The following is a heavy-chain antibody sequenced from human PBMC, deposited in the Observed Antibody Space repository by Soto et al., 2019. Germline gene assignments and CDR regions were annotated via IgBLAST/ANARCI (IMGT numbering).Heavy chain of an antibody. CDR3: AKDGTPLGSGNYWVWFAY. Sequence: EVQLLGSGGGLIQPGGSLRLSCAASGFTFRFYAMSWVRQAPGKGLEWVSGISGSGGTTYYADSVKGRFTISRDNSKNALSLQTNSMRAEDTAVYYCAKDGTPLGSGNYWVWFAYWGQGTLVTVSS. D-gene: IGHD3-10*01. CDR1: GFTFRFYA. CDR2: ISGSGGTT. J-gene: IGHJ4*02. V-gene: IGHV3-23*01.